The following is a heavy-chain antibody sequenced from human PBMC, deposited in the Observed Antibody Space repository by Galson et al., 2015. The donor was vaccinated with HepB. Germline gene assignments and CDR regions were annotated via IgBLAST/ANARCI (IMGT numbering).Heavy chain of an antibody. CDR2: ISSSSSTI. J-gene: IGHJ4*02. CDR1: GFTFSSYS. D-gene: IGHD3-22*01. CDR3: ARVLDSSGYYQHVDY. Sequence: SLRLSCAASGFTFSSYSMNWVRQAPGKGLEWVSYISSSSSTIYYADSVKGRFTISRDNAKNSLYLQMNSLRDEDTAVYYCARVLDSSGYYQHVDYWGQGTLVTVSS. V-gene: IGHV3-48*02.